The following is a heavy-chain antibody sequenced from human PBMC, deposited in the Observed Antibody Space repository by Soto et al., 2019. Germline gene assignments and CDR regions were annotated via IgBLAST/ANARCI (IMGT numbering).Heavy chain of an antibody. CDR3: ARDRYRIAVAGTFY. Sequence: QVQLVESGGGVVQPGRSLRLSCAVSGFTFSNYAMHWVRQAPGKGLEWVAVISYDGSNKYYADSVKGLFTISRDNSENTLYLLMNSLRGEDTAVYYCARDRYRIAVAGTFYWGQGTLVTVSS. CDR2: ISYDGSNK. D-gene: IGHD6-19*01. J-gene: IGHJ4*02. CDR1: GFTFSNYA. V-gene: IGHV3-30-3*01.